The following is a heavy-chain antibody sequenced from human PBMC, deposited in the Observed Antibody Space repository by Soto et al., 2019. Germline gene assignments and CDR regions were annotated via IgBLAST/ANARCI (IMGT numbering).Heavy chain of an antibody. V-gene: IGHV3-9*01. CDR2: ISWNSGSI. Sequence: GGSLRLSCAASGFTFDDYAMHWVRQAPGKGLEWVSGISWNSGSIGYADSVKGRFTISRDNAKNSLYLQMNSLRAEDTALYYCAKVSGPRQYYFDYWGQGTLVTVSS. CDR1: GFTFDDYA. J-gene: IGHJ4*02. CDR3: AKVSGPRQYYFDY. D-gene: IGHD3-10*01.